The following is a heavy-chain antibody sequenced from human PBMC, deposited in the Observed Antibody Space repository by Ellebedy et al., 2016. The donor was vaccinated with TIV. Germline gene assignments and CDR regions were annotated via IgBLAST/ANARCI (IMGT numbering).Heavy chain of an antibody. D-gene: IGHD1-26*01. J-gene: IGHJ4*02. CDR3: AKREMIRDTTGTPAPLFDL. CDR2: ISSSSSYI. Sequence: GESLKISCAASGFTFSSYSMNWVRQAPGKGLEWVSSISSSSSYIYYADSVKGRFTISRDNSKNTLYLQMNSLRAEDTAVYFCAKREMIRDTTGTPAPLFDLWGQGTLVTVSS. CDR1: GFTFSSYS. V-gene: IGHV3-21*04.